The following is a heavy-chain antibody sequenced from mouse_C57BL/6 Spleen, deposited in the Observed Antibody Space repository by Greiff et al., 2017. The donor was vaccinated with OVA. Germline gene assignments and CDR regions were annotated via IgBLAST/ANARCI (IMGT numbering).Heavy chain of an antibody. D-gene: IGHD2-3*01. V-gene: IGHV1-7*01. CDR2: INPSSGYT. J-gene: IGHJ3*01. CDR1: GYTFTSYW. Sequence: VQLQQSGAELAKPGASVKLSCKASGYTFTSYWMHWVKQRPGQGLEWIGYINPSSGYTKYNQKFKDKATLTEDTSSSTAYMQLSSLTSEDSAVYCCASVYDCYYVDWGQGTLVTVSA. CDR3: ASVYDCYYVD.